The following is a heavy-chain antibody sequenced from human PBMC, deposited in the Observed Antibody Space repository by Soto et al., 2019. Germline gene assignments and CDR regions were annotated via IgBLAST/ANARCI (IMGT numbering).Heavy chain of an antibody. J-gene: IGHJ3*02. V-gene: IGHV3-33*01. Sequence: GGSLRLSCAASGFTFSSYGMHWVRQAPGKGLEWVAVIWYDGSNKYYADSVKGRFTISRDTSKNTLYLQMNSLRAEDTAVYYCAVERGSSGYWARNDAFDIWGQGTMVTVSS. D-gene: IGHD3-22*01. CDR2: IWYDGSNK. CDR3: AVERGSSGYWARNDAFDI. CDR1: GFTFSSYG.